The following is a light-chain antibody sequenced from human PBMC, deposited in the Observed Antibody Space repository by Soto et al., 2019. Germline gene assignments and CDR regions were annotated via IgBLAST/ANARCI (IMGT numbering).Light chain of an antibody. CDR2: GAS. V-gene: IGKV3D-15*01. CDR1: QSVSGN. J-gene: IGKJ1*01. Sequence: EIVMTQSPATLSVSPGERATLSCRASQSVSGNLAWYQQKPGQAPRLIIYGASTRATGIPARFSGSGSGTEFTLTISSLQSEDFAVYYWQQYNNWPPTFGQGTKVEIK. CDR3: QQYNNWPPT.